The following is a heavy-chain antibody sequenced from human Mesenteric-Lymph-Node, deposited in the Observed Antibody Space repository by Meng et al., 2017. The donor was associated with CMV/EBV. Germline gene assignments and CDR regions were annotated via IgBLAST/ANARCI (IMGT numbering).Heavy chain of an antibody. V-gene: IGHV3-66*02. D-gene: IGHD6-19*01. CDR2: MYSGGST. Sequence: GESLKISCAASGFTVSSNYMNWVRQAPGKGLEWVSVMYSGGSTYYAESVKGRFTISRDNSKSTLYLEMNSLRPEDTAIYYCAKVSSGWYRVGHRGQGTLVTVSS. CDR1: GFTVSSNY. J-gene: IGHJ4*02. CDR3: AKVSSGWYRVGH.